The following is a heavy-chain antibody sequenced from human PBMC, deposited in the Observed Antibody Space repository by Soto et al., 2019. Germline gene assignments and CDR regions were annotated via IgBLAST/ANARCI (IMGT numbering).Heavy chain of an antibody. D-gene: IGHD3-3*01. J-gene: IGHJ6*02. CDR2: LYYTGST. V-gene: IGHV4-59*01. Sequence: SETLSLTCNVSGGSISYFCLSWIRQSPGKRLEWIGCLYYTGSTNYNPALKSRVTISLDTSKNQFSLKVRSVTAADTAVYYCARGGGYDFRSSQAPPIDVWGQGTTVTVSS. CDR3: ARGGGYDFRSSQAPPIDV. CDR1: GGSISYFC.